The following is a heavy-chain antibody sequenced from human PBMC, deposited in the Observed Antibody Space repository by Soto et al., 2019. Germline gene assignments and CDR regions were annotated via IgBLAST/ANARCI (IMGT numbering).Heavy chain of an antibody. CDR1: GYTFTNYG. J-gene: IGHJ4*02. CDR2: ISGYNGNT. CDR3: SREGQLGY. V-gene: IGHV1-18*01. D-gene: IGHD6-6*01. Sequence: QVQWVQSGAEVKKPGASVKVSCKASGYTFTNYGFSWERQAPGQGLEWMGCISGYNGNTNYAERLQGRVTMTTDTSTSTAYMYLKSFRYDDTAVYYCSREGQLGYWGQGTPVTVSS.